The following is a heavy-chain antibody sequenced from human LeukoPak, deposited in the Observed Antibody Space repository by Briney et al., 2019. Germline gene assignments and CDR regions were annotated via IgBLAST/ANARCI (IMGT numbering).Heavy chain of an antibody. D-gene: IGHD5-18*01. V-gene: IGHV1-2*02. CDR3: ARGTGEWIQLSFFDY. Sequence: GASVKVSCKASGYTFTSYGISWVRQAPGQGLEWMGWINPNSGGTNYAQKFQGRVTMTRDTSISTAYMELSRLRSDDTAVYYCARGTGEWIQLSFFDYWGQGTLVTVSS. J-gene: IGHJ4*02. CDR2: INPNSGGT. CDR1: GYTFTSYG.